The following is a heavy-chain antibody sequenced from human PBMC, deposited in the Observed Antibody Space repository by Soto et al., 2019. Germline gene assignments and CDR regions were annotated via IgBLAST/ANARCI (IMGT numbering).Heavy chain of an antibody. CDR2: ISRSSVI. J-gene: IGHJ4*02. CDR3: VRDPDALDY. Sequence: EVQLVESGGGLVQPGGSLRLSCAASGFTFSTYSVNWVRQAPGTGLEWVAYISRSSVIHYADSVKGRFTISRDNVKNSLYLQMNSLSVEDTAVYYCVRDPDALDYWGQGTLVTVSP. CDR1: GFTFSTYS. V-gene: IGHV3-48*01. D-gene: IGHD2-8*01.